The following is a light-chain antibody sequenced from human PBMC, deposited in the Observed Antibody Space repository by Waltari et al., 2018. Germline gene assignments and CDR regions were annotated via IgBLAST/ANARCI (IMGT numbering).Light chain of an antibody. J-gene: IGKJ1*01. V-gene: IGKV1-5*03. CDR1: QSIRNW. Sequence: EIQMTQSPSTLSASVGDRVTITCRASQSIRNWLAWYQQKPGKAPKLLIYEASSLESGVPSRFSGSGSGTEFTLTINSLQPEDFATYYCQQYNSFAQTFGQGTKEEIK. CDR3: QQYNSFAQT. CDR2: EAS.